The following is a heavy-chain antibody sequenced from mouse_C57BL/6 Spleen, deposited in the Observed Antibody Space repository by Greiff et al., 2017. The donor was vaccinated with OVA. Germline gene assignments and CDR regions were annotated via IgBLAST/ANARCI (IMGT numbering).Heavy chain of an antibody. CDR2: ISDGGSYT. Sequence: EVKLVESGGGLVKPGGSLKLSCAASGFTFSSYAMSWVRQTPEKRLEWVATISDGGSYTYYPDNVKGRFTISRDNAKNNLYLQMSHLKSEDTAMYYCARGRDLYYFDYWGKGTTLTVSS. D-gene: IGHD3-1*01. CDR3: ARGRDLYYFDY. J-gene: IGHJ2*01. CDR1: GFTFSSYA. V-gene: IGHV5-4*03.